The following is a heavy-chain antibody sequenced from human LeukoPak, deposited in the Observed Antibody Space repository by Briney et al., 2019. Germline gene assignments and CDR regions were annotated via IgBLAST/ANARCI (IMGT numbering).Heavy chain of an antibody. D-gene: IGHD1-26*01. CDR3: ARSTSGGFDY. Sequence: LEWVSVIYSGGSTYYADSVKGRFTISRDNSKNTLYLQMNSLRAEDTAVYYCARSTSGGFDYWGQGTLVTVSS. CDR2: IYSGGST. V-gene: IGHV3-53*01. J-gene: IGHJ4*02.